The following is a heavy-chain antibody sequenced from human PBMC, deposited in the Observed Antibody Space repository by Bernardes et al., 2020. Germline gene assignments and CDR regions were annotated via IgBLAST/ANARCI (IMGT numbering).Heavy chain of an antibody. CDR2: ISAYNGNT. Sequence: AASKVYCKASGYTFTSYGISWVRQAPGQGLEWMGWISAYNGNTNYAQKLQGRVTMTTDTSTSTAYMELRSLRSDDTAVYYCARTTSSGWYQNWFEPWGQGTLVTVSS. CDR1: GYTFTSYG. J-gene: IGHJ5*02. CDR3: ARTTSSGWYQNWFEP. V-gene: IGHV1-18*01. D-gene: IGHD6-19*01.